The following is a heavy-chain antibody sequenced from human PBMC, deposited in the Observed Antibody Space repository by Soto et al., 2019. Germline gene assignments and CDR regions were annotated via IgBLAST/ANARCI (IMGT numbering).Heavy chain of an antibody. J-gene: IGHJ4*02. Sequence: EVQLVESGGGLVQPGRSLRLSCAASGFTFGDYAMHWVRQVPGRGLEWVSGISGSGGSTYYADAVKGRFTISRDNSMGTLYLQMKSLRVEDTAIYYCAKEVSLGSTVDLGYWGQGTLVTVSS. CDR3: AKEVSLGSTVDLGY. CDR2: ISGSGGST. V-gene: IGHV3-23*04. CDR1: GFTFGDYA. D-gene: IGHD7-27*01.